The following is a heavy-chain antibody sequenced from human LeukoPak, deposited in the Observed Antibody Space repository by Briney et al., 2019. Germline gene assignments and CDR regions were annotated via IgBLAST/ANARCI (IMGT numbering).Heavy chain of an antibody. V-gene: IGHV3-21*01. CDR2: ISSSSSYI. Sequence: GGSLRLSCAASGFTFSNYSMNWVRQAPGKGLEWVSSISSSSSYIYYADSVKGRFTISRDNAKNSLYLQMNSLRAEDTAVYYCARGPWYSSSWGIYYFDYWGQGTLVTVSS. CDR1: GFTFSNYS. J-gene: IGHJ4*02. CDR3: ARGPWYSSSWGIYYFDY. D-gene: IGHD6-13*01.